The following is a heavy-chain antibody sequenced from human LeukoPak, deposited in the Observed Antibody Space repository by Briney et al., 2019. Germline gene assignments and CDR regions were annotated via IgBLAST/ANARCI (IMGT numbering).Heavy chain of an antibody. V-gene: IGHV7-4-1*02. J-gene: IGHJ5*02. CDR2: INTNTGNP. D-gene: IGHD6-19*01. Sequence: GASVKVSCKASGYTFTSYAMNWVRQAPGQGLEWMGWINTNTGNPTYAQGFTGRFVFSLDTSVSTAYLQISSLKAEDTAVYYCARDGDFRGYSSGWYFRNPRKNWFDPWGQGTLVTVSS. CDR3: ARDGDFRGYSSGWYFRNPRKNWFDP. CDR1: GYTFTSYA.